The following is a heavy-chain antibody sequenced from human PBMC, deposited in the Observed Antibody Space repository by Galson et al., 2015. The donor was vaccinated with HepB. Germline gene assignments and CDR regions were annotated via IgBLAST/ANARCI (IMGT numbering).Heavy chain of an antibody. V-gene: IGHV1-69*13. CDR1: GGTFSSYA. Sequence: SVKVSCKASGGTFSSYAISWVRQAPGQGLEWMGGIIPIFGTANYAQKFQGRVTITADESTSTAYMELSSLRSEDTAVYYCAACSGGSCYSGFWFDPWGQGTLVTVSS. CDR3: AACSGGSCYSGFWFDP. CDR2: IIPIFGTA. J-gene: IGHJ5*02. D-gene: IGHD2-15*01.